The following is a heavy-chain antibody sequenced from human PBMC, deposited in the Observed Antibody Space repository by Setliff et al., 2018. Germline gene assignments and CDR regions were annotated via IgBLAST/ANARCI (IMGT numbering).Heavy chain of an antibody. CDR3: ATEKFPGDWGDY. CDR1: GYTFTGYY. D-gene: IGHD2-21*01. V-gene: IGHV1-46*01. CDR2: INPSGGST. J-gene: IGHJ4*02. Sequence: GASVKVSCKASGYTFTGYYMHWVRQAPGQGLEWMGIINPSGGSTSYAQKFQGRVTMTTDTSTRTAYMEVTSLRSDDTAVYYCATEKFPGDWGDYWGQGALVTVSS.